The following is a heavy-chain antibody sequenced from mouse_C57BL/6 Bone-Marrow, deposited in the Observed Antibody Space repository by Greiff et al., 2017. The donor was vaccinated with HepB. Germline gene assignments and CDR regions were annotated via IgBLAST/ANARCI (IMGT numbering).Heavy chain of an antibody. Sequence: QVQLQQSGAELARPGASVKLSCKASGYTFTSYGISWVKQRTGQGLEWIGEIYPRSGNTYYNEKFKGKATLTADKSSRTAYMELRSMTSEDSAVYFCARKGIYYYGRNWYFDVWGTGTTVTVSS. V-gene: IGHV1-81*01. D-gene: IGHD1-1*01. CDR2: IYPRSGNT. CDR3: ARKGIYYYGRNWYFDV. J-gene: IGHJ1*03. CDR1: GYTFTSYG.